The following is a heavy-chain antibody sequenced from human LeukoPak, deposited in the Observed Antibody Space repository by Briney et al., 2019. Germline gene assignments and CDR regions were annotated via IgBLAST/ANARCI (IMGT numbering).Heavy chain of an antibody. V-gene: IGHV1-24*01. D-gene: IGHD3-22*01. CDR2: FDPEDGET. CDR1: GYTLTELS. J-gene: IGHJ6*02. Sequence: SVKVSCKVSGYTLTELSMHWVRQAPGKGLEWMGGFDPEDGETIYAQKFQGRVTMTEDTSTDTAYMELSSLRSEDTAVYYCATDKVDSSGYTPYYYYGMDVWGQGTTVTVSS. CDR3: ATDKVDSSGYTPYYYYGMDV.